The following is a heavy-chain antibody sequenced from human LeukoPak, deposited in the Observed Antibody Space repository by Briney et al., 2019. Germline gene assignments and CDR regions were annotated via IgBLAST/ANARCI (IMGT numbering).Heavy chain of an antibody. CDR2: INHSGST. V-gene: IGHV4-34*01. J-gene: IGHJ6*03. Sequence: SETLSLTCAVYGGSFSGYYWKWIRQSPGKGLEWSGEINHSGSTNYNPSLKSRVTISINTSKNQFSLKLSSVTSADAAVDFCATRPTPPYYYYYLDVWGKGTTVTVSS. D-gene: IGHD4-23*01. CDR3: ATRPTPPYYYYYLDV. CDR1: GGSFSGYY.